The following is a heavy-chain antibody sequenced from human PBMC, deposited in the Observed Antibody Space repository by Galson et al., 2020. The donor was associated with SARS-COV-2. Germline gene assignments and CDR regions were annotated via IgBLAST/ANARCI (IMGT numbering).Heavy chain of an antibody. CDR2: ISTDGNNK. CDR1: GFTFSNFG. CDR3: ARAGYSSTWTLGDAFDG. D-gene: IGHD6-13*01. V-gene: IGHV3-30*03. Sequence: QAGGSLSLSCAASGFTFSNFGMHWVRQAPGKGLEWVAVISTDGNNKYDADSVKGRFTISRDNSNNTLYLQMNSLRPEDTAVYFCARAGYSSTWTLGDAFDGWGQGTLVTVSS. J-gene: IGHJ3*01.